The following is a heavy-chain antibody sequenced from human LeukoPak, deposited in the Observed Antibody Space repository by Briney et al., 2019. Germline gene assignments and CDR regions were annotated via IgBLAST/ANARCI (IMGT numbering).Heavy chain of an antibody. Sequence: GGSLRLSCAASGFTFSSYWMTWVRQAPGKGLEWVANIKQDGSEAYYVDSVKGRFSVSRDNAKNSLYLQLNSLGAEDTAVYYCATRYCTIPACRASSYHCMDNWGKGTTVTVSS. CDR2: IKQDGSEA. CDR3: ATRYCTIPACRASSYHCMDN. D-gene: IGHD2-8*01. J-gene: IGHJ6*03. CDR1: GFTFSSYW. V-gene: IGHV3-7*01.